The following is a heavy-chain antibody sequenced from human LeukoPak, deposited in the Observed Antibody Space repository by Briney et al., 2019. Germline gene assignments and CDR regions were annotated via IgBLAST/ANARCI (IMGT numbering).Heavy chain of an antibody. D-gene: IGHD6-19*01. CDR3: ARDLGSGWYSVDY. V-gene: IGHV1-46*01. J-gene: IGHJ4*02. Sequence: ASVKVSCKTSGYTFTSFYVHWVRQAPGQGLEWMGLINPGGGVTSYAQRLQGRITVTMDASTSTVYMELSGLISEDTAIYYCARDLGSGWYSVDYWGQGTLVTVSS. CDR1: GYTFTSFY. CDR2: INPGGGVT.